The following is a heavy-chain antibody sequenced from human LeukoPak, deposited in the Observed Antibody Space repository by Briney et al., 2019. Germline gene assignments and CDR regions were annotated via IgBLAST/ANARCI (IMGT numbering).Heavy chain of an antibody. CDR2: IYYSGST. D-gene: IGHD3-22*01. J-gene: IGHJ4*02. CDR3: ARLRALSGYRFFDY. V-gene: IGHV4-59*08. Sequence: SETLSLTCTVSGGSISSYYWSWIRQPPGKGLEWIGYIYYSGSTNYNPSLKSRVTISVDTSKNQFSLKLSSVTAADTAVYYCARLRALSGYRFFDYWGQGTLVTVSS. CDR1: GGSISSYY.